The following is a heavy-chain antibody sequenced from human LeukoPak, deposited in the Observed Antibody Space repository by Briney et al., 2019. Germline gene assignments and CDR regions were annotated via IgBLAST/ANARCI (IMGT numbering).Heavy chain of an antibody. Sequence: SQTLSLTCTVSGASISSGEYYWRWIRQPPGKGLEWIGYIYYSGSTDYNPSLKSRVTISVDTSKNQFSLWVNSVSAADTAVYYCARVATVPPSYYYYMDVWGKGTTVTVSS. V-gene: IGHV4-61*08. J-gene: IGHJ6*03. CDR1: GASISSGEYY. D-gene: IGHD4-11*01. CDR2: IYYSGST. CDR3: ARVATVPPSYYYYMDV.